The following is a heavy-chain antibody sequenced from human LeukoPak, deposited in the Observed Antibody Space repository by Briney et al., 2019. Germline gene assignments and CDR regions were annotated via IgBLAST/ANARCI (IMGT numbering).Heavy chain of an antibody. CDR2: ISAHNGNT. D-gene: IGHD3-10*01. V-gene: IGHV1-18*01. Sequence: ASVKVSCKASGYSFISYGISWVRQAPGQGLEWMGWISAHNGNTNYAQKLQGRVTMTIDTSTTTAYMELRSLRSDDTAIYYCARGIARYYYGSGSYYNGWFDPWGQGTLVTVSS. CDR1: GYSFISYG. CDR3: ARGIARYYYGSGSYYNGWFDP. J-gene: IGHJ5*02.